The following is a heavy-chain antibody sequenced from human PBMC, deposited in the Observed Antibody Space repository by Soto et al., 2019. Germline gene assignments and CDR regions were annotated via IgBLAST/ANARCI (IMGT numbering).Heavy chain of an antibody. J-gene: IGHJ5*02. D-gene: IGHD1-26*01. V-gene: IGHV4-59*01. Sequence: SETLSLTCTVSGGSPGSYYWSWIRQPPGKGLEWIGYIHYTGSTNYNPSLTSRVTISVETSKNQFSLRLNSVTAADTAVYYCARQSRGRYDWFDPWGQGTLVTVSS. CDR3: ARQSRGRYDWFDP. CDR1: GGSPGSYY. CDR2: IHYTGST.